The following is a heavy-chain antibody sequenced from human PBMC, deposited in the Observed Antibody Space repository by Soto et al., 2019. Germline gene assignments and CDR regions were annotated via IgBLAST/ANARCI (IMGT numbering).Heavy chain of an antibody. CDR3: ATFSYSSSSAMPLHYYYYYMDV. Sequence: QVQLVHSGAEVKKPGSSVKVSCKASGGTFSSYTISWVRQAPGQGLEWMGRIIPILGIANYAQKFQGRVTITADKSTSTAYMELSSLRSEDTAVYYCATFSYSSSSAMPLHYYYYYMDVWGKGTTVTVSS. V-gene: IGHV1-69*02. CDR2: IIPILGIA. CDR1: GGTFSSYT. J-gene: IGHJ6*03. D-gene: IGHD6-6*01.